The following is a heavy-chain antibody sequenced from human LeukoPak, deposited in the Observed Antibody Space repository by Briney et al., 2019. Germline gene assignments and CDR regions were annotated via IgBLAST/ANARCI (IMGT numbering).Heavy chain of an antibody. J-gene: IGHJ4*02. CDR1: GFLLSTSGMC. Sequence: SGPALVKPNQTLTLTCTFSGFLLSTSGMCVRWIGQPPGKALEWLARIDWDDDKYYSTSLKTRLTISKDTSKNQVVLTMTNMDPVDTATYYCARIIQGSLGMVDYWGQGTLITVSS. V-gene: IGHV2-70*11. D-gene: IGHD3-10*01. CDR2: IDWDDDK. CDR3: ARIIQGSLGMVDY.